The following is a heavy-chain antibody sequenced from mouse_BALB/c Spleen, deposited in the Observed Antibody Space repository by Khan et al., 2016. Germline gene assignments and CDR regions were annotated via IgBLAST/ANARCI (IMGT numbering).Heavy chain of an antibody. J-gene: IGHJ2*01. CDR2: ISYSGRT. D-gene: IGHD2-14*01. V-gene: IGHV3-2*02. CDR1: GYSITSDYA. CDR3: ARGGDYRDLVDD. Sequence: EVQLQESGPGLVKPSQSLSLTCTVTGYSITSDYAWNWIRQFPGNKLEWMGYISYSGRTSYNPSLKSRISITRYTSNNQLFLKLNSVTTEDAATYYCARGGDYRDLVDDWGQGTTLTVSA.